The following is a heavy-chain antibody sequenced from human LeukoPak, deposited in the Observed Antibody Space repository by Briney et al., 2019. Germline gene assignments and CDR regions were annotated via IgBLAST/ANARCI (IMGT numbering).Heavy chain of an antibody. CDR3: AKDSYGDYVGYYFDY. CDR1: GFTFSSYA. J-gene: IGHJ4*02. CDR2: ISGSGGST. Sequence: GGSLRPSCAASGFTFSSYAMSWVRQAPGKGLEWVSAISGSGGSTYYADSVKGRFTISRDNSKNTLYLQMNSLRAEDTAVYYCAKDSYGDYVGYYFDYWGQGTLVTVSS. V-gene: IGHV3-23*01. D-gene: IGHD4-17*01.